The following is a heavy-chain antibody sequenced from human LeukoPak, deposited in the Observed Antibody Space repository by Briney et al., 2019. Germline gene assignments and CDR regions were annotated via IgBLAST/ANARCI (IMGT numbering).Heavy chain of an antibody. CDR2: ISSSSSYI. D-gene: IGHD3-10*01. CDR1: GFTFSSYS. Sequence: GGPLRLSCAASGFTFSSYSMNWVRQAPGKGLEWVSSISSSSSYIYYADSVKGRFTISRDNAKNSLYLQMNSLRAEDTAVYYCARVEVVVRGVGGFDYWGQGTLVTVSS. V-gene: IGHV3-21*01. J-gene: IGHJ4*02. CDR3: ARVEVVVRGVGGFDY.